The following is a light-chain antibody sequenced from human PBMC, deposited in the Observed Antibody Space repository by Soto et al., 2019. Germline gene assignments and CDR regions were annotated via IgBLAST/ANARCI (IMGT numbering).Light chain of an antibody. V-gene: IGKV3-20*01. Sequence: EIVLTQSPGTLSLSPGERATLSCRASQSLSSSYLAWYQQKPGQAPSLLIYGASSRATGIPDRFSGSGSGTDFTLTISRLEPEDFAVYYCQQYGRTFGPGTKVDLK. CDR1: QSLSSSY. J-gene: IGKJ3*01. CDR2: GAS. CDR3: QQYGRT.